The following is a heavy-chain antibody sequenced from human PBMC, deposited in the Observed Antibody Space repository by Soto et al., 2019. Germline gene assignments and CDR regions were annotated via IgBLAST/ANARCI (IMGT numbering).Heavy chain of an antibody. J-gene: IGHJ5*01. V-gene: IGHV4-31*11. CDR3: ARGLWFGELLPDYNWFDS. CDR2: IYYSGTT. D-gene: IGHD3-10*01. CDR1: GDTISTGGYT. Sequence: SETLSLTCDVSGDTISTGGYTWAWIRQHPGKGLEWIGYIYYSGTTYYNPSLKSRLTISVDTSRNQFSLKLSSVTAADTAVYYCARGLWFGELLPDYNWFDSRGQRTLVTVSS.